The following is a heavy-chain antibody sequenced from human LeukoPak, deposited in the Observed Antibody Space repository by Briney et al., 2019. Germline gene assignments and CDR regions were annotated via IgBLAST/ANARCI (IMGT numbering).Heavy chain of an antibody. V-gene: IGHV3-20*04. D-gene: IGHD6-13*01. CDR1: GFTFDDYG. CDR3: ARDFTRGVLQLVLGY. CDR2: INWNGGST. J-gene: IGHJ4*02. Sequence: SGGSLRLSCAASGFTFDDYGMSWVRQAPGKGLEWVSGINWNGGSTGYADSVKGRFTISRDNAKNSLYLQMNSLRAEDTALYYCARDFTRGVLQLVLGYWGQGTLVAVSS.